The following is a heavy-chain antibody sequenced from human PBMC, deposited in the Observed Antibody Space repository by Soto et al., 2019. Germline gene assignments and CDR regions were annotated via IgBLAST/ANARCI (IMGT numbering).Heavy chain of an antibody. CDR2: IWYDGSNK. V-gene: IGHV3-33*01. CDR1: GFTFSSYG. J-gene: IGHJ4*02. CDR3: AREKSKGDYVFDY. Sequence: GGSLRLSCAASGFTFSSYGMHWVRQAPGKGLEWVAVIWYDGSNKYYADSVKGRFTISRDNSKNTLYLQMNSLRAEDTAVYYCAREKSKGDYVFDYWGQGTLVTVSS. D-gene: IGHD4-17*01.